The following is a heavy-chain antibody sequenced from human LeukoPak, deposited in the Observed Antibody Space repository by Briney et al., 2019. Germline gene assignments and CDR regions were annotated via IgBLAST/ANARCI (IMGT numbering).Heavy chain of an antibody. J-gene: IGHJ6*02. CDR2: ISFDGINK. CDR1: GFTFNIYA. CDR3: AREGGHYYGSGSYTPNFYGMDV. D-gene: IGHD3-10*01. Sequence: GGSLRLSCAASGFTFNIYAIHWVRRAPGKGLEWVAVISFDGINKYYADSVKGRFTNSRDNSKNTLYLQMNSLRAEDTAVYYCAREGGHYYGSGSYTPNFYGMDVWGQGTTVTVSS. V-gene: IGHV3-30-3*01.